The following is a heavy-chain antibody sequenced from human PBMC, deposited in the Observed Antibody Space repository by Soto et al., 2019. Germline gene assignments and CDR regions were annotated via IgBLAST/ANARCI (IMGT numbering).Heavy chain of an antibody. J-gene: IGHJ4*02. CDR2: IWYDGSNK. V-gene: IGHV3-33*01. Sequence: QVQLVESGGGVVQPGRSLRLSCVASGFTFSSYGMHWVRQAPGKGLEWVAVIWYDGSNKYYADSVKGRLTISRDNSKNTLYLQMNSLRAEDTAVYYCARDRLYSGYDHLDYWGQGTLVTVSS. CDR1: GFTFSSYG. D-gene: IGHD5-12*01. CDR3: ARDRLYSGYDHLDY.